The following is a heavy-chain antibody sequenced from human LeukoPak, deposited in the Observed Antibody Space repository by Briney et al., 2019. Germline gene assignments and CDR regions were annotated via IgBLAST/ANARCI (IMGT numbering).Heavy chain of an antibody. CDR1: GFTFSTYP. D-gene: IGHD7-27*01. Sequence: PGGSLRLSCAASGFTFSTYPMNWARQAPGKGLEWVSSISSGSGYIYYADSVKGRFTISRDNAKNTLYLQMNSLRAEDTAVYYCARDRNWGLEYWGQGTLLIVSS. CDR3: ARDRNWGLEY. V-gene: IGHV3-21*04. J-gene: IGHJ4*02. CDR2: ISSGSGYI.